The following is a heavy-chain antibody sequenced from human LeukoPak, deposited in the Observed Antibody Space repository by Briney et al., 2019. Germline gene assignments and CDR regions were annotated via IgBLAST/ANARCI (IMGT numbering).Heavy chain of an antibody. D-gene: IGHD3-9*01. CDR1: GYTFTSYD. Sequence: ASVKVSCKASGYTFTSYDINWVRQATGQGLEWMGWMNPNSGNTGYAQKFRGRVTMTRNTSISTAYMELSSLRSEDTAVYYCARVPDQLRYFDWLFPQYYYYYGMDVWGQGTTVTVSS. CDR2: MNPNSGNT. J-gene: IGHJ6*02. CDR3: ARVPDQLRYFDWLFPQYYYYYGMDV. V-gene: IGHV1-8*01.